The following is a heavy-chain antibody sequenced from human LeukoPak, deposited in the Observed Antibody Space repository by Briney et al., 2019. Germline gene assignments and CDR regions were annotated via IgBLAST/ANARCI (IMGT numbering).Heavy chain of an antibody. Sequence: GGSLRLSCAASGFTFSNYSMNWVRQAPGKGLEWVSSISSSSSYIYYADSVKGRFTISRDNAKNSLYLQMNSLRAEDTAVYYCARGGYSYGLSGDFDYWGQGTLVTVSS. J-gene: IGHJ4*02. CDR2: ISSSSSYI. CDR1: GFTFSNYS. V-gene: IGHV3-21*01. D-gene: IGHD5-18*01. CDR3: ARGGYSYGLSGDFDY.